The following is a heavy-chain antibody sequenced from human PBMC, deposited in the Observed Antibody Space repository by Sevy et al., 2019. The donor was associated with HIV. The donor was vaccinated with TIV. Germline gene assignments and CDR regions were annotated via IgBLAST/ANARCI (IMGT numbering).Heavy chain of an antibody. CDR2: ISYDGINK. Sequence: GGSLRLSSATSGFTFSSYSMHWVRQTPGKGLEWVATISYDGINKHYADSVKGRFTISRDNFKNSLSLQMNSLRAEDTAVYFCALERLSSDVAEYFQNWGQGTLVTISS. V-gene: IGHV3-30-3*01. D-gene: IGHD1-1*01. CDR1: GFTFSSYS. CDR3: ALERLSSDVAEYFQN. J-gene: IGHJ1*01.